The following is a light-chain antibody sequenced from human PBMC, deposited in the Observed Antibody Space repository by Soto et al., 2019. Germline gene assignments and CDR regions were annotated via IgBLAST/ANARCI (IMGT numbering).Light chain of an antibody. CDR3: SSYTSSSTVV. V-gene: IGLV2-14*01. J-gene: IGLJ2*01. Sequence: QAASVSGSPGQSITISCTGTSSDVGGYNYVSWYQQHPGKAPKLMIYDVSNRPSGVSNRFSGSKSGNTASLTISGLQAEDEADYYCSSYTSSSTVVFGGGTQLTVL. CDR2: DVS. CDR1: SSDVGGYNY.